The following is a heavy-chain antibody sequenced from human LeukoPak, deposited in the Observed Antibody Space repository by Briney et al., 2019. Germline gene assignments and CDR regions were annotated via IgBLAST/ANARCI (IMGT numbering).Heavy chain of an antibody. CDR3: ARGGKQQLVRSLVY. D-gene: IGHD6-13*01. Sequence: SETLSLTCTVSGGSISSSSYYWSWIRQPPGKGLEWIGEINHSGSTNYNPSLKSRVTISVDTSKNQFSLKLSSVTAADTAVYYCARGGKQQLVRSLVYWGQGTLVTVSS. J-gene: IGHJ4*02. CDR2: INHSGST. CDR1: GGSISSSSYY. V-gene: IGHV4-39*07.